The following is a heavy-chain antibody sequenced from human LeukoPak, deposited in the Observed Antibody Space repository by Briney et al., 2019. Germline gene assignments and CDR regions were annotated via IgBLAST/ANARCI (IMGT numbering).Heavy chain of an antibody. J-gene: IGHJ4*02. CDR1: GFTFSNYA. D-gene: IGHD3-22*01. Sequence: GGSLRLSCTASGFTFSNYAMHWVRQAPGKGLEYVAAISSNGGGTYYANSVKGRFTISRDNSKNTLYLQMNSLRAEDTAVYYCARDSRYYYDSVDYWGQGTLVTVSS. CDR2: ISSNGGGT. V-gene: IGHV3-64*01. CDR3: ARDSRYYYDSVDY.